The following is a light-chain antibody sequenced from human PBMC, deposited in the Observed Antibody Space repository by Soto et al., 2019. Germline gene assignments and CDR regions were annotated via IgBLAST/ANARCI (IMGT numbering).Light chain of an antibody. CDR2: AAS. J-gene: IGKJ1*01. CDR1: QGISNY. V-gene: IGKV1-27*01. Sequence: DIPMTQSPSSLSASVGDRVTITCRASQGISNYLAWYQQKPGKVPKLLIYAASTLQSGVPSRSSGSGPGTDFTLTLSLLQPEDVPTYYFQKYNSPPWTFGQGTKVQIK. CDR3: QKYNSPPWT.